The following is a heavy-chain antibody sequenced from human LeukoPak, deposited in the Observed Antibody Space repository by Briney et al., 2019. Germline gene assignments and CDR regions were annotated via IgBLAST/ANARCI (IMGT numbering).Heavy chain of an antibody. J-gene: IGHJ6*03. CDR2: IIPIFGTA. Sequence: PGESLKISCKGSGYSFTSYWIGWVRRAPGQGLAWMGRIIPIFGTANYAQKFQGRVTITTDESTSTAYMELSSLRSEDTAVYYCARELVDDSSRSGGYYYYYYMDVWGKGTTVTVSS. V-gene: IGHV1-69*05. D-gene: IGHD3-22*01. CDR1: GYSFTSYW. CDR3: ARELVDDSSRSGGYYYYYYMDV.